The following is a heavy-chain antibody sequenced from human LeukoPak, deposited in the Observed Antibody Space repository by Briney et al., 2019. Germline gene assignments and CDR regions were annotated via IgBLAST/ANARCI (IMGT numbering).Heavy chain of an antibody. CDR1: GFTFSSYA. CDR2: ISGSGGST. V-gene: IGHV3-23*01. Sequence: GGSLRLSCAASGFTFSSYAMSWVRQAPGKGLEWVSAISGSGGSTYYADSVKGRFTISRDNSKNTLYLQMNSLRAEDTAVYYCAKDFGVVIIVWVFDYWGQGTLVTVSS. CDR3: AKDFGVVIIVWVFDY. J-gene: IGHJ4*02. D-gene: IGHD3-3*01.